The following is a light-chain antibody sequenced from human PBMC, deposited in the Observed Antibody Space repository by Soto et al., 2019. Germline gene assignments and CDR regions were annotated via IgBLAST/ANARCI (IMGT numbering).Light chain of an antibody. CDR3: QQYVTSSPRT. Sequence: EIVLTQSPGTLSLSPGERATLSCRASHTISSSYLAWYQQKPGQAPRLLMYGISRRATGIPDRFSASGSGTDFTLTITRREPEDCAVYYCQQYVTSSPRTFGQGTKVEIK. V-gene: IGKV3-20*01. J-gene: IGKJ1*01. CDR1: HTISSSY. CDR2: GIS.